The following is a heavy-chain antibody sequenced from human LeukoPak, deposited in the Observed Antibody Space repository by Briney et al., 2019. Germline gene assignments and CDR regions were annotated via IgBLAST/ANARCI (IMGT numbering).Heavy chain of an antibody. J-gene: IGHJ6*02. CDR2: INSDGSST. Sequence: GGSLRLSCAASGFTFSSYWMHWVRQAPGKGLVWVSRINSDGSSTSYADSVKGRFTISRDNAKNTLYLQMNSLRADDTAVYYCAKSLYYYDYYGMDVWGQGTTVTVSS. V-gene: IGHV3-74*01. CDR3: AKSLYYYDYYGMDV. CDR1: GFTFSSYW.